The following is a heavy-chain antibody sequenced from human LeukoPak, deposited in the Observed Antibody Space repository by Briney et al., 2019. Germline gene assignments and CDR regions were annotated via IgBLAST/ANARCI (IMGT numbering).Heavy chain of an antibody. CDR2: IWYDGSNK. D-gene: IGHD2-8*01. CDR3: ARGVLMENYYFDY. V-gene: IGHV3-33*01. J-gene: IGHJ4*02. Sequence: GGSLRLSCAVSGFTFSSYGMHWVRQAPGKGLEWVAVIWYDGSNKYYADSVKGRFTISRDNSKNTLYLQMNSLRAEDTAVYYCARGVLMENYYFDYWGQGTLVTVSS. CDR1: GFTFSSYG.